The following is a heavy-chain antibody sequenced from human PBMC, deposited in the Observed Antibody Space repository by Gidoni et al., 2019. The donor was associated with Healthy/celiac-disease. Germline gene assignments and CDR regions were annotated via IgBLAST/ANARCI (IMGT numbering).Heavy chain of an antibody. CDR1: GFTFSSYS. V-gene: IGHV3-21*01. D-gene: IGHD4-17*01. CDR3: ASHDYGDYVFSPN. CDR2: ISSSSSYI. Sequence: EEQLVESGGGLVKPGGSLRLSCAASGFTFSSYSMTWVRQAPGKGLEWVSSISSSSSYIYYADSVKGRFTISRDNAKNSLYLQMNSLRAEDTAVYYCASHDYGDYVFSPNWGQGTLVTVSS. J-gene: IGHJ4*02.